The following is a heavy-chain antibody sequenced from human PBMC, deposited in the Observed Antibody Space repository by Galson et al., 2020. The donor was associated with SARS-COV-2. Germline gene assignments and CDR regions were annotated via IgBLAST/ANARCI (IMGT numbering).Heavy chain of an antibody. V-gene: IGHV3-33*01. CDR3: VRDGTGGGAHMFDT. J-gene: IGHJ3*02. CDR1: GFTFSKYG. D-gene: IGHD7-27*01. CDR2: IWDDGSHK. Sequence: GGSLRLTCAASGFTFSKYGMHWVRQAPGKGLEWVAVIWDDGSHKNYVDSVKGRFVISKDNSKNTLSLLMNSLRAEDTAVYYCVRDGTGGGAHMFDTWGQGTMVTVSS.